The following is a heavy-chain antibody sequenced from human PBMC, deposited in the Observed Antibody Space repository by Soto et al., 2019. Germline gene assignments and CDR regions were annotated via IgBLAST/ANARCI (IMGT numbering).Heavy chain of an antibody. D-gene: IGHD6-19*01. Sequence: GGSLRLSCAASGFTFSSYAMSWVRQAPGKGLEWVSAISGSGGSTYYADSVKGRFTISRDNSKNTLYLQMNSLRAEDTAVYYCAKAGRDSSGWYESNDYWGQGTLVTVSS. J-gene: IGHJ4*02. V-gene: IGHV3-23*01. CDR3: AKAGRDSSGWYESNDY. CDR1: GFTFSSYA. CDR2: ISGSGGST.